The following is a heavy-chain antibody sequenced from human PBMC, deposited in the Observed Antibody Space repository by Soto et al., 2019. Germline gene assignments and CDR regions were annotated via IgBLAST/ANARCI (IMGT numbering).Heavy chain of an antibody. CDR3: ARVSSGWYGDY. D-gene: IGHD6-13*01. Sequence: PVGSLILSCAASGFTFGSYWMSWVRQAPGKGLEWVANIKQDGSEKYYVDSVKGRFTISRDNAKNSLYLQMNSLRAEDTAVYYCARVSSGWYGDYWGQGTLVTVSS. CDR2: IKQDGSEK. V-gene: IGHV3-7*01. J-gene: IGHJ4*02. CDR1: GFTFGSYW.